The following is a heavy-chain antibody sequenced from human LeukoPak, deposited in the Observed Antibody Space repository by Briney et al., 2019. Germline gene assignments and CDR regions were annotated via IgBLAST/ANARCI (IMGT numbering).Heavy chain of an antibody. J-gene: IGHJ4*02. V-gene: IGHV1-2*02. Sequence: ASLKVSCKASGYTFTGYYMHWVRQAPGQGLEWMGWMYANSGDTQSAQKFQGRVTMTRDTSISTAYMELSRLTSDDTAMYYCAREPPGTSGCDYWGQGTLVTVSS. CDR3: AREPPGTSGCDY. D-gene: IGHD5-12*01. CDR2: MYANSGDT. CDR1: GYTFTGYY.